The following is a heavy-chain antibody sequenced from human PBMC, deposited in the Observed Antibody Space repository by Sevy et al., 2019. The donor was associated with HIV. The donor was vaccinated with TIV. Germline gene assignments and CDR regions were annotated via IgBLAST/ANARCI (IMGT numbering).Heavy chain of an antibody. J-gene: IGHJ4*02. CDR1: GDSSISSHW. V-gene: IGHV4-4*02. Sequence: SETLSLTCTVSGDSSISSHWWSWFRQTPGKGLEWIGDMYHRGTTNYNPSLKTRVIISVDKSKNQFFLKLTSVTAADTAVYYCAAAAGTDILGYYFGSWGQGSSVTVSS. CDR2: MYHRGTT. D-gene: IGHD6-25*01. CDR3: AAAAGTDILGYYFGS.